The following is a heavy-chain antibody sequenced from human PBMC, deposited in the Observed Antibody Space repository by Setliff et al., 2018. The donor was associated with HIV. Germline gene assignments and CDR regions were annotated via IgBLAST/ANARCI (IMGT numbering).Heavy chain of an antibody. D-gene: IGHD3-16*01. CDR3: TRGSDREIWGP. CDR1: GGSMSSYY. J-gene: IGHJ5*02. Sequence: PSETLSLTCTVSGGSMSSYYWTWLRQFPGKGLEWIGQIHTTGSTNYNPSLKSRVTIAIDTSKNQFSLKVNSVTAADTAVYYCTRGSDREIWGPWGQGTLVTVSS. CDR2: IHTTGST. V-gene: IGHV4-4*09.